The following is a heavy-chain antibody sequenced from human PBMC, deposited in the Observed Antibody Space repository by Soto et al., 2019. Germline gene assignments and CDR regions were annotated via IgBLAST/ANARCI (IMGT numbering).Heavy chain of an antibody. Sequence: PSETLSLTCTVSGGSISSYYWSWIRQPPGKGLEWIGYIYYSGSTNYNPSLKSRVTISVDTSKNQFSLKLSSVTAADTAVYYCARLFGVYDFWSGYYRASWFDHWGQGTPVTVSS. CDR2: IYYSGST. CDR1: GGSISSYY. V-gene: IGHV4-59*08. D-gene: IGHD3-3*01. CDR3: ARLFGVYDFWSGYYRASWFDH. J-gene: IGHJ5*02.